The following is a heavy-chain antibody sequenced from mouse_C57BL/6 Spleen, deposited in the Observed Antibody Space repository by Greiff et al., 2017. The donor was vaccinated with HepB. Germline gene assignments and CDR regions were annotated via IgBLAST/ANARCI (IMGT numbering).Heavy chain of an antibody. Sequence: DVQLVESGGGLVKPGGSLKLSCAASGFTFSSYAMSWVRQTPEKRLEWVATISDGGSYTYYPDNVKGRFTISRDNAKNNLYLQMSHLKSEDTAMYYCARDRSWYFDVWGTGTTVTVSS. CDR3: ARDRSWYFDV. CDR2: ISDGGSYT. D-gene: IGHD2-14*01. V-gene: IGHV5-4*01. J-gene: IGHJ1*03. CDR1: GFTFSSYA.